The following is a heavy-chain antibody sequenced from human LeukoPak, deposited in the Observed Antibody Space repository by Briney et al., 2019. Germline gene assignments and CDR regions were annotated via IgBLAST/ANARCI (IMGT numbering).Heavy chain of an antibody. Sequence: ASVKVSCKVSGYTFTDYYMHWVQQATGKGLEWMGLVDPEDGETIYAEKFQGRVTITADTSTDTAYMELSSLRSEDTAVYYCATGSDSSSADYWGQGTLVTVSS. J-gene: IGHJ4*02. V-gene: IGHV1-69-2*01. D-gene: IGHD6-6*01. CDR1: GYTFTDYY. CDR3: ATGSDSSSADY. CDR2: VDPEDGET.